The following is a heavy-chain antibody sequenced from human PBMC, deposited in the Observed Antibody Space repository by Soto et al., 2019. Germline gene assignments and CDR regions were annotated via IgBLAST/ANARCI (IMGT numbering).Heavy chain of an antibody. D-gene: IGHD3-3*01. V-gene: IGHV4-59*01. Sequence: SETLSLTCTVSGGSISSYYWSWIRQPPGKGLEWIGYIYYSGSTNYNPSLKSRVTISVDTSKNQFSLKLSSVTAADTAVYYCARIYFWSGYYGYYFDYWGQGTLVTVSS. J-gene: IGHJ4*02. CDR2: IYYSGST. CDR3: ARIYFWSGYYGYYFDY. CDR1: GGSISSYY.